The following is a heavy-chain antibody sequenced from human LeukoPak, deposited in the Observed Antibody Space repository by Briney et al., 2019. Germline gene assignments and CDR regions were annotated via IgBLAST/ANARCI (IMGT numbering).Heavy chain of an antibody. CDR2: ISSSGSTI. D-gene: IGHD2-2*01. V-gene: IGHV3-48*04. CDR3: ARDATRCQLLRGGWYFDL. CDR1: GFTFSYYW. J-gene: IGHJ2*01. Sequence: AGGSLRLSCAASGFTFSYYWMSWVRQAPGKGLEWVSYISSSGSTIYYADSVKGRFTISRDNAKNSLYLQMNSLRAEDTAVYYCARDATRCQLLRGGWYFDLWGRGTLVTVSS.